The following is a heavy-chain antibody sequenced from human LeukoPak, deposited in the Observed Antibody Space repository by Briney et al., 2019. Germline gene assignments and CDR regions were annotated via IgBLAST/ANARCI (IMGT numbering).Heavy chain of an antibody. CDR3: ANSPKSDY. CDR1: GFTFSSYG. J-gene: IGHJ4*02. Sequence: GGSLRLSCAASGFTFSSYGMSWFRQAPGKGLEWLSAISGSGGSTYHADSVQGRFTISRDNSKNTLYLQMSSLRAEDTAVYYCANSPKSDYWGQGTLVTVSS. CDR2: ISGSGGST. V-gene: IGHV3-23*01.